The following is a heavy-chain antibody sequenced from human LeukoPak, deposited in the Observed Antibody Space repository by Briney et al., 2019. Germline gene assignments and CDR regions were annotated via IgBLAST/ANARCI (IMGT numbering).Heavy chain of an antibody. CDR1: GYTFTGYY. CDR2: INPNSGGT. D-gene: IGHD2-2*01. J-gene: IGHJ6*02. V-gene: IGHV1-2*02. Sequence: ASVKVSCKASGYTFTGYYMHWVRQAPGQGLEWMGWINPNSGGTNYAQKFQGRVTMTRNTSISTAYMELSSLRSEDTAVYYCARGVVVPAASVYYYGMDVWGQGTTVTVSS. CDR3: ARGVVVPAASVYYYGMDV.